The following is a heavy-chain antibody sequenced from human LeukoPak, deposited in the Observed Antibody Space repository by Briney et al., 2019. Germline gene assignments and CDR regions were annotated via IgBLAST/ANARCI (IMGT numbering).Heavy chain of an antibody. D-gene: IGHD6-13*01. Sequence: SETLSLTCTVSGGSISSSYWSWIRQPPGKGLEWIGYIYYSGGTSYNPSLKSRVTISVDTSKNQFSLKLSSVTAADTAVYYCARVIAGGAFDIWGQGTLVTVSS. CDR1: GGSISSSY. CDR2: IYYSGGT. V-gene: IGHV4-59*01. J-gene: IGHJ3*02. CDR3: ARVIAGGAFDI.